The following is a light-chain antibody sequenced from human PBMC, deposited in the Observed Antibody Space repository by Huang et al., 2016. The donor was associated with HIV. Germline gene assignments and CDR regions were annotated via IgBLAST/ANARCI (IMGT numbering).Light chain of an antibody. Sequence: EIVLTQSPDTLSLSPGERATLSCRASQSVSKYLAWYQQKPGQSPRLLIYGSSNRAAGIPAMFSGSGSGTDFTRSISSLEPEDFAVYYCQQRDNWPPMYTFGQGTKLEIK. CDR3: QQRDNWPPMYT. V-gene: IGKV3-11*01. J-gene: IGKJ2*01. CDR1: QSVSKY. CDR2: GSS.